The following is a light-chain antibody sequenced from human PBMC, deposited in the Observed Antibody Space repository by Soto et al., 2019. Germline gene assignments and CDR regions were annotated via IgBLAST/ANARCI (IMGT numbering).Light chain of an antibody. J-gene: IGKJ1*01. CDR1: QSVRSSY. Sequence: EIVLTQSPGTLSLSPGERATLSCRASQSVRSSYLAWYQQKPGQAPRLLIYGASSRATGIPDRFSGSGSGTDFTLIISSLEPEDFAVYYCQQYGSAQWTFGQGTNVEIK. V-gene: IGKV3-20*01. CDR2: GAS. CDR3: QQYGSAQWT.